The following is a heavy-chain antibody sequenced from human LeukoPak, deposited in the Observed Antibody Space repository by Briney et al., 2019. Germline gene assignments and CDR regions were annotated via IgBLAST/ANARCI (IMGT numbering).Heavy chain of an antibody. D-gene: IGHD1-26*01. CDR2: ISSSSSYI. CDR3: ARVPFESGRVPDAFDI. Sequence: GGSLRLSCAASGFTFSSYSMNWVRQAPGKGLEWVSSISSSSSYIYYADSVKGRFTISRDNAKNSLYLQMNSLRAEDTAVYYCARVPFESGRVPDAFDIWGQGTMVTVSS. V-gene: IGHV3-21*01. CDR1: GFTFSSYS. J-gene: IGHJ3*02.